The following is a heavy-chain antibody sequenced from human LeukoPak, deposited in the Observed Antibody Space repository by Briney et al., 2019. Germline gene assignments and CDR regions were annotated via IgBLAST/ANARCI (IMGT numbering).Heavy chain of an antibody. Sequence: GGSLRLSCAASGITFNRYWMSWVRQAPGKGLEWAANIMKDGSEKYYVDSVKGRFTISRDNAKKSLYLQMNSLRAEDTAVYYCASLQFMEWLIGGGSYYFDYWGQGTLVTVSS. CDR1: GITFNRYW. V-gene: IGHV3-7*01. CDR2: IMKDGSEK. D-gene: IGHD3-3*01. J-gene: IGHJ4*02. CDR3: ASLQFMEWLIGGGSYYFDY.